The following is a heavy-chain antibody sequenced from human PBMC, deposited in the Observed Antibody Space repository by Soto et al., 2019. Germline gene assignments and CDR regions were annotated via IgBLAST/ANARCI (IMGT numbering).Heavy chain of an antibody. D-gene: IGHD3-22*01. CDR3: ASLGSGYYKQSFQH. CDR2: INPSGGNT. Sequence: ASVKVSCKASGFTFMSYYLHWVRQAPGQGLEWMGIINPSGGNTNFAQKLQGRVTMTRDTSTSTFYMELSSLRSEDTAVYYCASLGSGYYKQSFQHWGQGTLVTVSS. J-gene: IGHJ1*01. V-gene: IGHV1-46*01. CDR1: GFTFMSYY.